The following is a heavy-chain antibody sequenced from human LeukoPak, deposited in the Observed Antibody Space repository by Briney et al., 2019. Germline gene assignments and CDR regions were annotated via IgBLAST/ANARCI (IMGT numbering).Heavy chain of an antibody. V-gene: IGHV3-9*01. Sequence: GGSPRLSWAASGFTFDDYAMHWVRQAPWSGLDWVSGISWNSGSIGYADSVKGRFTISRDNAKNSLYLQMNSLRAEDTALYYCAKEQQLRNFDYWGQGTLVTVSS. CDR1: GFTFDDYA. CDR2: ISWNSGSI. D-gene: IGHD6-13*01. J-gene: IGHJ4*02. CDR3: AKEQQLRNFDY.